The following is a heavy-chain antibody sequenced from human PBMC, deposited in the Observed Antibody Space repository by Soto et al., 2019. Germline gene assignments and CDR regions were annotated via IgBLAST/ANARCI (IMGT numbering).Heavy chain of an antibody. Sequence: GGSLRLSCAASGFTFSNVWMNWVRQAPGKGLEWVGRIKSKTDGGTTDYAAPVKGRFTISRDDSKNTLYLQMNSLKTEDTAVYYCTTDRGYNWNDDYWGQGTLVTVSS. CDR1: GFTFSNVW. J-gene: IGHJ4*02. CDR3: TTDRGYNWNDDY. V-gene: IGHV3-15*07. D-gene: IGHD1-20*01. CDR2: IKSKTDGGTT.